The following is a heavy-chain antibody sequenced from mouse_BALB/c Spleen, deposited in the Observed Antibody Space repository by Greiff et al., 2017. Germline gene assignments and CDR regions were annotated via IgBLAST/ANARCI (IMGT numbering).Heavy chain of an antibody. CDR1: GYTFTSYY. Sequence: QVQLQQSGPELVKPGASVRISCKASGYTFTSYYIHWVKQRPGQGLEWIGWIYPGNVNTKYNEKFKGKATLTADKSSSTAYMQLSSLTSEDSAVYCCARSEGGWYFDVWGAGTTVTVSS. J-gene: IGHJ1*01. V-gene: IGHV1S56*01. CDR3: ARSEGGWYFDV. CDR2: IYPGNVNT.